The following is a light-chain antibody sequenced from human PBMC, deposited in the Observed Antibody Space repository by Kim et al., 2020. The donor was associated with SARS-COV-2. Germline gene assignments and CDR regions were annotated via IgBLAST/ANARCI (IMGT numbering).Light chain of an antibody. CDR1: QSISNSH. Sequence: EIVLTQSPDTLSVSPGERATLSCRASQSISNSHLNWYQQKPGQPPKLIIYSASQRAIGVPDRFTGGGSGTDFTLTITRLEPEDFAVYYCHQHGWTPRSFGKGTKVDIK. CDR2: SAS. J-gene: IGKJ1*01. V-gene: IGKV3-20*01. CDR3: HQHGWTPRS.